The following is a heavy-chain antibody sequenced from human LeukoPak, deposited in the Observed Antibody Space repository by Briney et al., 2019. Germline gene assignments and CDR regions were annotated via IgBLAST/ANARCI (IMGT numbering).Heavy chain of an antibody. V-gene: IGHV1-18*01. Sequence: GASVKVSCKASGYTFTSYGISWVRQAPGQGLEWMGWISAYNGNTNYAQKLQGRVTMTTGTSTSTAYMELRSLRSDDTAVYYCARNGGSYYGPWYFDLWGRGTLVTVSS. D-gene: IGHD1-26*01. CDR1: GYTFTSYG. CDR3: ARNGGSYYGPWYFDL. J-gene: IGHJ2*01. CDR2: ISAYNGNT.